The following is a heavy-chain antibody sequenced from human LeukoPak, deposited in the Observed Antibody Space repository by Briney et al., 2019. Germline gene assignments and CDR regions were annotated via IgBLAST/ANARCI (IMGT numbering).Heavy chain of an antibody. V-gene: IGHV3-21*01. D-gene: IGHD1-1*01. CDR2: ISASGSYI. CDR3: ARDLPGTTASDY. CDR1: GFTFSSYG. J-gene: IGHJ4*02. Sequence: GGSLRLSCAASGFTFSSYGMHWVRQAPGKGLEWVSTISASGSYIYYADSLKGRFTISRDNTKNSLFLQMNSLRAEDTAVYYCARDLPGTTASDYWGQGTLVTVSS.